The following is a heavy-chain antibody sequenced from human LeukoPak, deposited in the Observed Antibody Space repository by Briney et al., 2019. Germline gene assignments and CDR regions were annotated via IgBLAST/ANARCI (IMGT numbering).Heavy chain of an antibody. Sequence: PGRSLRLSCAASGFTFSSYGMHWVRQAPGKGPEWVAVIWYDGSNKYYADSVKGRFTISRDNSKNTLYLQMNSLRAEDTAVYYCARVNYIADFDYWGQGTLVTVSS. CDR1: GFTFSSYG. V-gene: IGHV3-33*01. CDR2: IWYDGSNK. J-gene: IGHJ4*02. CDR3: ARVNYIADFDY. D-gene: IGHD4-11*01.